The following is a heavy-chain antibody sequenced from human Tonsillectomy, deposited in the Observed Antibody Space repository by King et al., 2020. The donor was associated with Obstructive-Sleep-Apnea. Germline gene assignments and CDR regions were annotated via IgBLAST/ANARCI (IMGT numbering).Heavy chain of an antibody. CDR2: INHSGST. V-gene: IGHV4-34*01. CDR3: ARKRRWLQWVDY. Sequence: VQLQQWSAGLLKPSETLSLTCAVYGGSFSGYYWSWIRQPPGKGLEWIGEINHSGSTNYNPSLKSRVTISVDTSKNQFSLKLSSVTAADTAVYYCARKRRWLQWVDYWGQGTLVTVSS. CDR1: GGSFSGYY. J-gene: IGHJ4*02. D-gene: IGHD5-24*01.